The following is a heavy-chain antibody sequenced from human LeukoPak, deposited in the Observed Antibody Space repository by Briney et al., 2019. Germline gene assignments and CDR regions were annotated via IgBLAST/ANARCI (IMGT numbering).Heavy chain of an antibody. J-gene: IGHJ5*02. D-gene: IGHD3-10*01. CDR3: ARHSYYGSSRPTSGFDP. Sequence: PSETLSLTCTVSGGSISSYYWSWIRQPPRKGLEWIGYVFYSGSINYNPSLKSRVTISIDASKNQFSLKLSSVTAADTAVYYCARHSYYGSSRPTSGFDPWGQGTLVTVSS. CDR2: VFYSGSI. CDR1: GGSISSYY. V-gene: IGHV4-59*08.